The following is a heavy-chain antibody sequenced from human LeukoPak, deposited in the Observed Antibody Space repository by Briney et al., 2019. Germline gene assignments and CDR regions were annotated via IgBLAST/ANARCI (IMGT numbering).Heavy chain of an antibody. CDR3: AREGGGSGSYSTYYFDY. CDR1: GGSFSGYY. Sequence: SETLSLTCAVYGGSFSGYYWSWIRQPPGKGLEWIGEINHSGSTNYNPSLKSRVTISVDTSKNQFSLKLSSVTAADTAVYYCAREGGGSGSYSTYYFDYWGQGTLVTVSS. V-gene: IGHV4-34*01. D-gene: IGHD3-10*01. J-gene: IGHJ4*02. CDR2: INHSGST.